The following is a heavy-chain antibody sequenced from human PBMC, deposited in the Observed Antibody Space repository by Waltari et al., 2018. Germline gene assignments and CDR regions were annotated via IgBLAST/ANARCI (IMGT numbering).Heavy chain of an antibody. CDR2: ISSSGVHE. J-gene: IGHJ5*02. D-gene: IGHD3-3*01. Sequence: QVQLVESGGGLVKPGGSLRLSCPGSGFTFSDFYMAWIRQAPGKGLEWVSYISSSGVHEYYADSVKGRFTISRDNAKNSLYLEMNTLRAEDTALYYCARAALEWSFNWFDPWGQGTLVTVS. V-gene: IGHV3-11*01. CDR3: ARAALEWSFNWFDP. CDR1: GFTFSDFY.